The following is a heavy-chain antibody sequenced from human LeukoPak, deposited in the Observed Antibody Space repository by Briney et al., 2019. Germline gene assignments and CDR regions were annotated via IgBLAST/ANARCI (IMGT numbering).Heavy chain of an antibody. CDR3: AKWDPASYYFGY. CDR1: GYTLTELS. J-gene: IGHJ4*02. CDR2: FDPEDGET. V-gene: IGHV1-24*01. Sequence: ASVKVSCKVSGYTLTELSMHWVRQAPGKGLEWMGGFDPEDGETIYAQKFQGRVTMTEDTSTDTAYMELSSLRSEDTAVYHCAKWDPASYYFGYWGQGTLVTVSS. D-gene: IGHD1-26*01.